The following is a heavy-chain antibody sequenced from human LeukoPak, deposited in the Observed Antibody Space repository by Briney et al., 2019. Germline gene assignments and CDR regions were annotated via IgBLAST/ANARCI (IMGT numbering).Heavy chain of an antibody. CDR2: IRSKANSYAT. J-gene: IGHJ6*02. V-gene: IGHV3-73*01. D-gene: IGHD4-17*01. CDR1: GFTFSGSA. CDR3: TVYGDYPHNYYYYGMDV. Sequence: GGSLKLSCAASGFTFSGSAMHWVRQASGKGLEWVGRIRSKANSYATAYAASVKGRFTISRDDSKNTAYQQMNSLKTEDTAVYYCTVYGDYPHNYYYYGMDVWGQGTTVTVSS.